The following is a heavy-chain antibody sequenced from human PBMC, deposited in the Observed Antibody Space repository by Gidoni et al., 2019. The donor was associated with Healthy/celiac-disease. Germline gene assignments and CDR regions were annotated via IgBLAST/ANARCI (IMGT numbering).Heavy chain of an antibody. V-gene: IGHV4-34*01. CDR3: ARARQGYCSGGSCYSGGPYDY. CDR2: ITHSGST. CDR1: GGSFRGYY. D-gene: IGHD2-15*01. J-gene: IGHJ4*02. Sequence: QVKLQQWGAGLLKPSETLSLTCAVDGGSFRGYYWRWIRQPPGKGLEWIGEITHSGSTNYNPSLKSRVTISVDTSKNQFSLKLSSVTAADTAVYYCARARQGYCSGGSCYSGGPYDYWGQGTLVTVSS.